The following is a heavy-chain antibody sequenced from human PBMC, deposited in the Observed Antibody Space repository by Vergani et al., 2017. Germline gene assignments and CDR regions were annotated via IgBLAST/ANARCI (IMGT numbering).Heavy chain of an antibody. CDR2: IDPGDSDT. D-gene: IGHD3-22*01. CDR1: GYSFTSYW. J-gene: IGHJ4*01. V-gene: IGHV5-51*01. Sequence: EVQLVQSGAEVKKPGESLKISCKGSGYSFTSYWISWVRQMPGKGLEWMGIIDPGDSDTRYSPSFQGQVTISADKSISTAYLQWSSLKSSDTAMYYCAGHVTGDYDSRLKGYFDYWGQGTLVTVSS. CDR3: AGHVTGDYDSRLKGYFDY.